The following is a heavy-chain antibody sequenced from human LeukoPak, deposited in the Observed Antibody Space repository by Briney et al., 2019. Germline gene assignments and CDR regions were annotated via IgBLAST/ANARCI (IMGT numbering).Heavy chain of an antibody. V-gene: IGHV3-53*01. CDR2: IYSGGST. Sequence: GGSLRLSCAASGVTVSSNYMSWARQAPGKGLEWVSVIYSGGSTYYADSVKGRFTISRDNSKNTLYLQMNSLRAEDTAVYYCASPSPEYSSSWYYYYYGMDVWGQGTTVTVSS. CDR3: ASPSPEYSSSWYYYYYGMDV. J-gene: IGHJ6*02. D-gene: IGHD6-13*01. CDR1: GVTVSSNY.